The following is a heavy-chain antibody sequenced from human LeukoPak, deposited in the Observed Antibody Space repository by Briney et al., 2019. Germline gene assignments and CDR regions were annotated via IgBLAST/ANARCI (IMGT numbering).Heavy chain of an antibody. CDR2: ISSSGSTI. J-gene: IGHJ4*02. CDR1: GFTFSDYY. D-gene: IGHD3-22*01. Sequence: GGSLRLSCAASGFTFSDYYMSWIRQAPGEGLEWVSYISSSGSTIYYADSVKGRFTISRDNAKNSLYLQMNSLRAEDTAVYYCAGAPYYYDSSGYSDYWGQGTLVTVSS. V-gene: IGHV3-11*01. CDR3: AGAPYYYDSSGYSDY.